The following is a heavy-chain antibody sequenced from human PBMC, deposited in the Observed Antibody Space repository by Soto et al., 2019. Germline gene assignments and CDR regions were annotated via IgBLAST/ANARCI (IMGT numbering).Heavy chain of an antibody. CDR1: GGTFSSYA. D-gene: IGHD6-6*01. CDR3: AREPTDSSSSVDYYYYGMDV. J-gene: IGHJ6*02. CDR2: IIPIFGTA. V-gene: IGHV1-69*01. Sequence: QVQLVQSGAEVKKPGSSVKVSCKASGGTFSSYAISWVRQAPGQGLEWMGGIIPIFGTANYAQKFQGRVTITADESTSTAYMELSSLRSEDTAVYYCAREPTDSSSSVDYYYYGMDVWGQGTTVTVSS.